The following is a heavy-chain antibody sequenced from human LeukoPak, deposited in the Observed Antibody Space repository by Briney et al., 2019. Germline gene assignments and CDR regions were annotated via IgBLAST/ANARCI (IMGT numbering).Heavy chain of an antibody. CDR2: IYSSGST. CDR1: GGSISSHS. J-gene: IGHJ3*02. CDR3: VRGLYDSTTYRAFHI. V-gene: IGHV4-4*07. Sequence: PSETLSLTCTVSGGSISSHSWNWIRLPAGKGLEWIGRIYSSGSTNSNPSLKSRVTMSVDTSKNQFSLMPSSVTAADTAVYYCVRGLYDSTTYRAFHIWGQGTTVTVSS. D-gene: IGHD2/OR15-2a*01.